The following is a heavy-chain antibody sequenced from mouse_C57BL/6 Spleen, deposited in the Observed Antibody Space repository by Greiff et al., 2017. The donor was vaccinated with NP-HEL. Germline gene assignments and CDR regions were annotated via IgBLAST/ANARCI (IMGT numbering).Heavy chain of an antibody. D-gene: IGHD1-1*01. CDR2: IYPGSGST. CDR3: ARGYLLLRPSWYFDV. V-gene: IGHV1-55*01. Sequence: QVQLQQPGAELVKPGASVKMSCKASGYTFTSYWITWVKQRPGQGLEWIGDIYPGSGSTNYNEKFKSKATLTVDTSSSTAYMQLSSLTSEDSAVYYCARGYLLLRPSWYFDVWGTGTTVTVSS. J-gene: IGHJ1*03. CDR1: GYTFTSYW.